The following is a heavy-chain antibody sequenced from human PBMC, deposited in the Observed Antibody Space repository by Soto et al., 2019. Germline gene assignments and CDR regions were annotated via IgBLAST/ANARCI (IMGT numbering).Heavy chain of an antibody. CDR2: INPNSGGT. D-gene: IGHD6-13*01. CDR3: ARGGKRQQPTRVDAFDI. J-gene: IGHJ3*02. CDR1: GYTLTGYY. V-gene: IGHV1-2*02. Sequence: QVQLVQSGAEVKKPGASVKVSCKASGYTLTGYYMHWVRQAPGQGLEWMGWINPNSGGTNYAQKFQGRVTMTRDTSISTAYMELSRLRSDDTAVYYCARGGKRQQPTRVDAFDIGGQGTMFTVSS.